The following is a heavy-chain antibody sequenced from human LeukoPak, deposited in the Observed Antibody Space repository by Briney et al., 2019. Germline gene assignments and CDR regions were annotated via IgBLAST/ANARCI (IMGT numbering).Heavy chain of an antibody. Sequence: GASVKVSCKASGYTFTSYYMHWVRQAPGQGLEWMGWINPNSGGTNYAQKFQGRVTMTRDTSISTAYMELSRLRSDDTAVYYCARVPGGQPLLSRWGQGTLVTVSS. J-gene: IGHJ4*02. V-gene: IGHV1-2*02. CDR1: GYTFTSYY. CDR2: INPNSGGT. CDR3: ARVPGGQPLLSR. D-gene: IGHD2-21*02.